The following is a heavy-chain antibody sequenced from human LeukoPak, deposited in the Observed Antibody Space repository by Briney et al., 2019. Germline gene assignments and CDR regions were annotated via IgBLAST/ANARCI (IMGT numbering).Heavy chain of an antibody. CDR1: GFTFSSYS. V-gene: IGHV3-48*01. D-gene: IGHD3-10*01. CDR2: ISSSSSTI. J-gene: IGHJ6*02. Sequence: GGSLRLSCAASGFTFSSYSMNWVRQAPGKGLEWVSYISSSSSTIYYADSVKGRFTISRDNAKNSLYLQMNSLRAEDTAVYYCARDKGISDSGLYGMDVWGQGTTVTVSS. CDR3: ARDKGISDSGLYGMDV.